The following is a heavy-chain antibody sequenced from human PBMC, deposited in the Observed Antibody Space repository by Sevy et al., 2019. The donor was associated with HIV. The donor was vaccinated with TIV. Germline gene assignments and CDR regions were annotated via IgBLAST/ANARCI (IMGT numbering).Heavy chain of an antibody. J-gene: IGHJ3*02. CDR1: GFTFSTYW. D-gene: IGHD2-8*02. CDR2: MNSDGSDI. CDR3: ARRMTGGVGAFDI. V-gene: IGHV3-74*03. Sequence: GGSLRLSCEGSGFTFSTYWMHWVRQGPGKGLEWVSRMNSDGSDITYAHFVKGRFTISRDNAKNTLSLQMNSLRADDTAVYYCARRMTGGVGAFDIWGQGTMVTVSS.